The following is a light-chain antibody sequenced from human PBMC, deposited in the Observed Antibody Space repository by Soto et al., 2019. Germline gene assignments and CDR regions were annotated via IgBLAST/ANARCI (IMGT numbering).Light chain of an antibody. Sequence: DIVMTQSPDSLAVSLGERATLNCKSSQSVLYSLNNRNRLAWYQKKPGQPPRLLVYWASTRESGVPDRFSGSGSGTDFSLTISSLQAEDVAVYYCQQYYRSPLSFGGGTRVEIK. V-gene: IGKV4-1*01. CDR1: QSVLYSLNNRNR. CDR3: QQYYRSPLS. CDR2: WAS. J-gene: IGKJ4*01.